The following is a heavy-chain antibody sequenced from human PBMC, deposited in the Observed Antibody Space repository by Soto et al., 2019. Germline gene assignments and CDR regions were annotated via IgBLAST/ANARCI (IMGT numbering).Heavy chain of an antibody. V-gene: IGHV1-69*08. D-gene: IGHD1-26*01. Sequence: QVQLVQSGAEVKKPGSSVKVSCKASGGTFSSYTISWVRQAPGQGLEWMGRIIPILGIANYAQKFQGRVTITADKSTRTAYMELSSLRSEDTAVYYCARDGSGSYSYDYWGQGTLVTVSS. J-gene: IGHJ4*02. CDR2: IIPILGIA. CDR1: GGTFSSYT. CDR3: ARDGSGSYSYDY.